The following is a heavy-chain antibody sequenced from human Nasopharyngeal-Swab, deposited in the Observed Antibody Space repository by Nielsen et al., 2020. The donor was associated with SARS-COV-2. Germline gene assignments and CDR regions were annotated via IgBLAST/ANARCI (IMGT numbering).Heavy chain of an antibody. D-gene: IGHD1-26*01. CDR3: ARGDIGSHRANDSN. Sequence: GESLKISCAASGFTFSSYAMHWVRQAPGKGLEWVAVISYDGSNKYYADSVKGRFTISRDNSKNTLYLQMNSLRAEDTAVYYCARGDIGSHRANDSNWGQGTLVTVSS. CDR2: ISYDGSNK. J-gene: IGHJ4*02. V-gene: IGHV3-30-3*01. CDR1: GFTFSSYA.